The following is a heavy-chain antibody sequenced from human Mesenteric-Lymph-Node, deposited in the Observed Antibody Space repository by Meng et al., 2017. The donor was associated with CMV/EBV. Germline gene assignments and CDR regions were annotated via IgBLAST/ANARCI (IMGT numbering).Heavy chain of an antibody. V-gene: IGHV3-30*03. J-gene: IGHJ1*01. D-gene: IGHD5-24*01. CDR1: GFTFSNYW. Sequence: GGSLRLSCAASGFTFSNYWMSWVRQAPGKGLEWVTVISFDGNNKYYADSVEGRFTISRDNSKNTLFLQMNSLRAEDTALYFCARGEMTTPPAEYFHHWGQGTLVTVSS. CDR3: ARGEMTTPPAEYFHH. CDR2: ISFDGNNK.